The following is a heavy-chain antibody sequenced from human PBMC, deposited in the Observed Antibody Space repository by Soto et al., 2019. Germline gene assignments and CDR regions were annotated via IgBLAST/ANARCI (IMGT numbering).Heavy chain of an antibody. CDR2: INPSGGST. Sequence: QVQLVQSGAEVKKPGASVKVSCKASQYSFTKYCVHWVRQAPGQGLEWMGIINPSGGSTNYAQRFQGRVTMTRDTYTSTVYMELSSLRSEDTAVYYCARALYDTDSLPVGAEPRYYAMDVWGPGTTVTVSS. J-gene: IGHJ6*02. D-gene: IGHD3-22*01. V-gene: IGHV1-46*01. CDR1: QYSFTKYC. CDR3: ARALYDTDSLPVGAEPRYYAMDV.